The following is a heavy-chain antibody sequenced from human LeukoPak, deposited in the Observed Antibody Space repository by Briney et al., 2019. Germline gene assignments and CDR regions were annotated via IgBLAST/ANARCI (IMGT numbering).Heavy chain of an antibody. V-gene: IGHV4-39*01. CDR2: IYYSGST. D-gene: IGHD2-21*02. J-gene: IGHJ4*02. CDR3: ARMGIAYCGGDCYLFDY. CDR1: GGSISSSSYY. Sequence: KASETLSLTCTVSGGSISSSSYYWGWIRQPPGKGLEGIGSIYYSGSTYYNSSLKSRVTISVDTSKNQFSLKLSSVTAADTAVYYCARMGIAYCGGDCYLFDYWGQGTLVTVSS.